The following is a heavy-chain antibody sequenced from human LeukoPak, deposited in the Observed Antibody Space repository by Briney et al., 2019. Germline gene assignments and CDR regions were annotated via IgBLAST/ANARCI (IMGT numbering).Heavy chain of an antibody. CDR3: ARNYGGRQYYFDY. CDR1: GGSISSYY. D-gene: IGHD4-23*01. J-gene: IGHJ4*02. V-gene: IGHV4-59*01. Sequence: SETLSLTCTVSGGSISSYYWSWIRQPPGKGLEWNGYIYYSGSTNYNPSLKSRVTISVDTSKNQFSLKLSSVTAADTAVYYCARNYGGRQYYFDYWGQGTLVTVSS. CDR2: IYYSGST.